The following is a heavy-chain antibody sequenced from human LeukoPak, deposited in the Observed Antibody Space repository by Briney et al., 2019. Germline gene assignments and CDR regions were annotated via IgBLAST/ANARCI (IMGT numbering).Heavy chain of an antibody. CDR2: INPSGGST. CDR3: AKDLQDRDPTDAFDI. D-gene: IGHD2-15*01. Sequence: ASVKVSCKASGYTFTSYYMHWVRQAPGQGLEWMGIINPSGGSTSYAQKFQGRVTMTRDTSTSTVYMELSSLRSEDTAVYYCAKDLQDRDPTDAFDIWGQGTMVTVSS. V-gene: IGHV1-46*01. CDR1: GYTFTSYY. J-gene: IGHJ3*02.